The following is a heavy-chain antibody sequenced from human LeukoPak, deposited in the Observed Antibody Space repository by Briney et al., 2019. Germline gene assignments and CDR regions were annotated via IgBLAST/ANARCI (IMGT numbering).Heavy chain of an antibody. CDR1: GFIFKDFY. Sequence: PGVSLRLSCDASGFIFKDFYMTWVRQAPGTGLEGVATINQDGSAEYFVDSAKGRFTMSRDNAKNSVFLQMDSLRAEKTAVYYCARSVGAGNNYFYCGMDVWGQGTTVTVSS. V-gene: IGHV3-7*01. CDR3: ARSVGAGNNYFYCGMDV. J-gene: IGHJ6*02. D-gene: IGHD1-26*01. CDR2: INQDGSAE.